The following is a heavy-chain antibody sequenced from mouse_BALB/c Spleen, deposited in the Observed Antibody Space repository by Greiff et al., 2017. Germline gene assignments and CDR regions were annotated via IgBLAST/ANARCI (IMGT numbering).Heavy chain of an antibody. V-gene: IGHV5-17*02. J-gene: IGHJ4*01. Sequence: EVKLMESGGGLVQPGGSRKLSCAASGFTFSSFGMHWVRQAPEKGLEWVAYISSGSSTIYYADTVKGRFTISRDNPKNTLFLQMTSLRSEDTAMYYCARRSLTTATSYAMDYWGQGTSVTVSS. CDR2: ISSGSSTI. D-gene: IGHD1-2*01. CDR3: ARRSLTTATSYAMDY. CDR1: GFTFSSFG.